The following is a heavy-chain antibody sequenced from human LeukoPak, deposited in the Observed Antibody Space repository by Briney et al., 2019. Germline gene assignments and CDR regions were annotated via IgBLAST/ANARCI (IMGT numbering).Heavy chain of an antibody. CDR2: MNPNSGNT. CDR3: ARGSGGSDAEYFQD. J-gene: IGHJ1*01. V-gene: IGHV1-8*01. Sequence: ASVKVSCKASGYTFTSYDINWVRQATGQGLEWMGWMNPNSGNTGYAQKFQGRVTMTSNTSISTAYMELSSVRSEDTAVYYCARGSGGSDAEYFQDWGQGTLVTVSS. D-gene: IGHD2-15*01. CDR1: GYTFTSYD.